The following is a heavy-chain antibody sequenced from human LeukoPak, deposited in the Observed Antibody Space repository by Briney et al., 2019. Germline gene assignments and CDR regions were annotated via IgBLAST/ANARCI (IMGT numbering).Heavy chain of an antibody. CDR1: GFTFSSYA. Sequence: PGGSLRLSCAASGFTFSSYAMSWVRRAPGKGLEWVSAISGSGGSTYYADSVKGRFTISRDNSKNTLYLQMNSLRAEDTAVYYCAKDGAQYYDFWSGYSWGQGTLVTVSS. CDR2: ISGSGGST. CDR3: AKDGAQYYDFWSGYS. V-gene: IGHV3-23*01. D-gene: IGHD3-3*01. J-gene: IGHJ1*01.